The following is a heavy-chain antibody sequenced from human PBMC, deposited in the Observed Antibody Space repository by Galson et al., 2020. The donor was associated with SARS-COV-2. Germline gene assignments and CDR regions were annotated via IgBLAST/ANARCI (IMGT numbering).Heavy chain of an antibody. CDR1: GYSFTSYW. D-gene: IGHD6-13*01. CDR3: ARLSSSQFGDFFDH. V-gene: IGHV5-51*01. Sequence: KVSCKGSGYSFTSYWIGWVRQMPGKGLEWMGIIYPGDSDTRYSPSFQGQVTISADKSISTAYLQWSSLKAADTAIYYCARLSSSQFGDFFDHWGQGALVTVSS. J-gene: IGHJ5*02. CDR2: IYPGDSDT.